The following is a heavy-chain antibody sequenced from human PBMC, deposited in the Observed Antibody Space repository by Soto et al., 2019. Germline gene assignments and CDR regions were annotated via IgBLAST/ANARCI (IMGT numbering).Heavy chain of an antibody. J-gene: IGHJ4*02. CDR1: GGSITNYY. V-gene: IGHV4-59*01. CDR3: AGYLGATIHVNDRKRAFDY. CDR2: IYYSGGT. D-gene: IGHD1-26*01. Sequence: SETLSLTSTVSGGSITNYYWSWIRQPPGKGLEWIGYIYYSGGTNYNPSLKSRVTMSADTSKDQFSLNLSSVTAADTAVYYCAGYLGATIHVNDRKRAFDYWGQGTLVTVSS.